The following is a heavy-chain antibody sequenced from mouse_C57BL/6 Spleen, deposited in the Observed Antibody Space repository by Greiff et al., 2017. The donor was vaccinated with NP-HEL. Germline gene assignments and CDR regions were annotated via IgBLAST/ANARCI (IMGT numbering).Heavy chain of an antibody. J-gene: IGHJ3*01. Sequence: EVKLQQSGAELVKPGASVKLSCTASGFNIKDYYMHWVKQRTEQGLEWIGRIDPEDGETKYVPKFQGKATITADTSSNTAYLQLSSLTSEDTAVYYCARDGYDPWFAYWGQGTLVTVSA. D-gene: IGHD2-2*01. CDR1: GFNIKDYY. CDR2: IDPEDGET. CDR3: ARDGYDPWFAY. V-gene: IGHV14-2*01.